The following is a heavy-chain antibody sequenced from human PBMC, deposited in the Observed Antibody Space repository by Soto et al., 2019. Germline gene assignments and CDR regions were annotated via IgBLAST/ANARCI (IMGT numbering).Heavy chain of an antibody. CDR3: ARERSGSSDFDY. V-gene: IGHV3-21*01. J-gene: IGHJ4*02. Sequence: GGSLRLSCAASGFTFSNYGMNWVRQAPGKGLEWVSSISGSTGYTYYADSLKGRFSISRDNAENSLYLQMNSLRAEDTAVYYFARERSGSSDFDYWGQGTLVTVSS. CDR1: GFTFSNYG. CDR2: ISGSTGYT. D-gene: IGHD1-26*01.